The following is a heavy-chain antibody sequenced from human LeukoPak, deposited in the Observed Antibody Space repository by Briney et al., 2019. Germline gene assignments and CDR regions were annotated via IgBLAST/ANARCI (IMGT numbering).Heavy chain of an antibody. Sequence: PSETLSLTCAVSGGSISSSNWWSWVRPPPGKGLEWIGEIYRSGSTNYNPSLKSRVTISVDKSKNQFSLKLSSVTAADTAVYYCARGSYSSGWGYDYWGQGTLVTVSS. CDR3: ARGSYSSGWGYDY. D-gene: IGHD6-19*01. CDR2: IYRSGST. V-gene: IGHV4-4*02. J-gene: IGHJ4*02. CDR1: GGSISSSNW.